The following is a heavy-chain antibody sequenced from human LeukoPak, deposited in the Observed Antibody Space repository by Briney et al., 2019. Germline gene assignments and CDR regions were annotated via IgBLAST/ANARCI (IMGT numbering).Heavy chain of an antibody. V-gene: IGHV7-4-1*02. Sequence: ASVKVSCKASGYTFTSYAVTWVRQAPGQGLEWMGWINTNTGSPTYAQGFTGRFVFSLDTSVSTAYLQISNLKAEDTAVYYCARDGSFYYFDYWGQGTLVTVSS. D-gene: IGHD2/OR15-2a*01. CDR1: GYTFTSYA. CDR3: ARDGSFYYFDY. CDR2: INTNTGSP. J-gene: IGHJ4*02.